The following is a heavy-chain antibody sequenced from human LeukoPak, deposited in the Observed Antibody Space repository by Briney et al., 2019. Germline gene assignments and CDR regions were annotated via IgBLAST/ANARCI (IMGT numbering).Heavy chain of an antibody. CDR1: GGSVSGYY. Sequence: PSETLSLTCVVSGGSVSGYYWGWIRRPPGRGLEWIGYVYYSGSTNYNPSFKSRITISVDTSRNQFSLQLSSVTAADTAVYYCARFHRYCSGGACYVLDNWGQGTLVAVSS. V-gene: IGHV4-59*02. CDR3: ARFHRYCSGGACYVLDN. CDR2: VYYSGST. J-gene: IGHJ4*02. D-gene: IGHD2-15*01.